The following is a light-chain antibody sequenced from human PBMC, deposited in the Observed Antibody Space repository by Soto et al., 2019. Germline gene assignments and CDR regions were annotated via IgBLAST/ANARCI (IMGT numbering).Light chain of an antibody. CDR2: DVS. J-gene: IGLJ1*01. CDR3: SSYTTSDTYV. Sequence: QSALTQPASVSGSPGQSITISCTGTSSDVGGYNYVSWFQQYPGKAPKLMIYDVSTRPSGVSNRFSGSKSGNTASLPISGLQAEDEADYYCSSYTTSDTYVFGTGTKVTVL. V-gene: IGLV2-14*01. CDR1: SSDVGGYNY.